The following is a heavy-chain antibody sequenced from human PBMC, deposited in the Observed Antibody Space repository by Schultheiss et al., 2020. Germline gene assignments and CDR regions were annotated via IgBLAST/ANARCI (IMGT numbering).Heavy chain of an antibody. D-gene: IGHD3-3*01. CDR3: AKGTPYDFWNAPGMDV. CDR1: GFTFSSYG. V-gene: IGHV3-30*18. Sequence: GGSLRLSCAASGFTFSSYGMHWVRQAPGKGLEWVAVISYDGSNKYYADSVKGRFTISRDNSKNTLYLQMNSLRAEDTAVYYCAKGTPYDFWNAPGMDVWGQGTTVTVSS. J-gene: IGHJ6*02. CDR2: ISYDGSNK.